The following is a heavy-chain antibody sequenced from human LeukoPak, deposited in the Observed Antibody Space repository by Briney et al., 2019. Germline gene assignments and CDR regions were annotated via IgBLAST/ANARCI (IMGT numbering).Heavy chain of an antibody. D-gene: IGHD6-19*01. CDR3: ARVSYSSGWYDY. J-gene: IGHJ4*02. CDR1: GFTFSSYS. V-gene: IGHV3-21*01. CDR2: ISSSSSYI. Sequence: GGSLRLSCAASGFTFSSYSMNWVRQAPGKGLEWVSSISSSSSYIYYADSVKGRFTISRDNAKNSLYLQMNSLRAEGTAVYYCARVSYSSGWYDYWGQGTLVTVSS.